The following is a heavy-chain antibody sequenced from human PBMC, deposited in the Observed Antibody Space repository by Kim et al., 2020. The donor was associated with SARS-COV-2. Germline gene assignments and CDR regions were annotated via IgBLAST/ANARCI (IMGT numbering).Heavy chain of an antibody. Sequence: GGSLRLSCAASGFTFSNDWMNWVRQAPGKGLEWVGRIKSKSNGGSTGYAVHGQGRITISRDDTKNTLYLHMNSRKTGDTAVYYCTSGIGEYCGGGCYFRVWG. CDR2: IKSKSNGGST. CDR3: TSGIGEYCGGGCYFRV. D-gene: IGHD2-21*02. V-gene: IGHV3-15*01. J-gene: IGHJ6*01. CDR1: GFTFSNDW.